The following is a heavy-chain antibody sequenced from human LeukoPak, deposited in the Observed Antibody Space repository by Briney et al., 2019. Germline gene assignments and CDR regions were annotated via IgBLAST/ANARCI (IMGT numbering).Heavy chain of an antibody. CDR1: GFSFSGYW. Sequence: GGSLRLSCAACGFSFSGYWMSWARQAPGKGLEWVALINHGGSERYYVDSVKGRFTISRDNAENSLDLQMNSLRAEDTAVYYCARTGAPGTVDYWGQGTLVTVSS. CDR2: INHGGSER. D-gene: IGHD6-13*01. V-gene: IGHV3-7*01. J-gene: IGHJ4*02. CDR3: ARTGAPGTVDY.